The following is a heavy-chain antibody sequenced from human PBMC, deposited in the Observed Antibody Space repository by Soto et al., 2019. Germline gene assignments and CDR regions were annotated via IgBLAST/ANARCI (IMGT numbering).Heavy chain of an antibody. D-gene: IGHD4-17*01. CDR3: ARGASSVTTFYFDL. CDR2: INPGNGNT. Sequence: QVQVVQSGAEVKKPGASVKVSCKASGYTFTSYAMHWVRQAPGQRLEWMGWINPGNGNTKNSQKFQGRVTITRDTFASTPYMELSSLRSEVTAVYYCARGASSVTTFYFDLWGRGTLVTVSS. V-gene: IGHV1-3*01. J-gene: IGHJ2*01. CDR1: GYTFTSYA.